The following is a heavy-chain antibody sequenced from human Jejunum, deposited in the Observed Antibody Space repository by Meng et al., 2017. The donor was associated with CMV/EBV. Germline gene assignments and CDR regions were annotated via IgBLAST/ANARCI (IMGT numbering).Heavy chain of an antibody. J-gene: IGHJ4*02. Sequence: FSFSNDWMSWVRQAPGKGLEWVANIKEDGGEEDYLDSVKGRFSISRDNAKNSLYLQMNSLRAEDTAVYFCARDSRTYGGNSGLVDYWGQGTLVTVSS. V-gene: IGHV3-7*01. CDR1: FSFSNDW. CDR3: ARDSRTYGGNSGLVDY. D-gene: IGHD4-23*01. CDR2: IKEDGGEE.